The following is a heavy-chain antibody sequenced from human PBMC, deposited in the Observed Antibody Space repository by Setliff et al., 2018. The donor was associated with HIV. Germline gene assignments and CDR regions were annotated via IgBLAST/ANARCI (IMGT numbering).Heavy chain of an antibody. CDR2: IYTSGNT. CDR1: GDSISNYY. V-gene: IGHV4-4*09. CDR3: ARRSDWFDP. J-gene: IGHJ5*02. Sequence: PSETLSLTCTVSGDSISNYYWSWVRQPPGKGLEWIGCIYTSGNTNYDPSLKSRVTISVDTSKNQFSLKLASVTAADTAVYFCARRSDWFDPWGQGTLVTVSS.